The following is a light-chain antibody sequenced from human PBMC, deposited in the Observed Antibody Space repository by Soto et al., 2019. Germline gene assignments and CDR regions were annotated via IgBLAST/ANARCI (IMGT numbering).Light chain of an antibody. CDR1: QSISSTF. CDR2: GAS. J-gene: IGKJ1*01. Sequence: EIVLTQSPGTLSLSPGERATLSCRPSQSISSTFLAWYQQKPGQAPRLLIYGASSRATGIPDRFSGSGSGTNFTLTISRLKPEDFAVYYCQQYYHPWTFGQGTKVEIK. V-gene: IGKV3-20*01. CDR3: QQYYHPWT.